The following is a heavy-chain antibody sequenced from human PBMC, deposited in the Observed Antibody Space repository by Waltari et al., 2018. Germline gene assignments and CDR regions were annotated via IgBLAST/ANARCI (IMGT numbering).Heavy chain of an antibody. Sequence: EVQLVESGGGLVQPGGSLRLSCEGSGFPFSNSWVHWVRQAPGKGLEWLSRINRDGSTTNYADSVKGRFTISRDNAKNTLYLEMNSLRAEDTAVYYCARAGYYRFDYWGQGTLVTVSS. CDR3: ARAGYYRFDY. J-gene: IGHJ4*02. CDR2: INRDGSTT. D-gene: IGHD3-22*01. CDR1: GFPFSNSW. V-gene: IGHV3-74*01.